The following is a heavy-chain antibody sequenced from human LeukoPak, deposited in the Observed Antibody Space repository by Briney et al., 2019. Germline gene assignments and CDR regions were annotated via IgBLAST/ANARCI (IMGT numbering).Heavy chain of an antibody. CDR1: GGSISSYY. CDR2: IYYSGST. J-gene: IGHJ2*01. V-gene: IGHV4-59*08. CDR3: ARIYYYDSSGYSTIYWYFDL. Sequence: SETLSLTCTVSGGSISSYYWSWIRQPPGKGLEWIGYIYYSGSTNYNPSLKGRVTISVDTSKNQFSLKLSSVTAADTAVYYCARIYYYDSSGYSTIYWYFDLWGRGTLVTVSS. D-gene: IGHD3-22*01.